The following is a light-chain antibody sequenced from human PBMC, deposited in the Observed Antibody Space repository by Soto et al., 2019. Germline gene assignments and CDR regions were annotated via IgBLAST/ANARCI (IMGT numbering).Light chain of an antibody. CDR3: QQYYSYPLT. Sequence: IQMTQSPSSLSASVGDRVTITCRASQSISSYLNWYQQKPGKAPKLLTYAASTLQSGVPSRFSGSGSGTDFTLTISCLQSEDFATYYCQQYYSYPLTFGGGTKVDIK. CDR1: QSISSY. J-gene: IGKJ4*01. CDR2: AAS. V-gene: IGKV1-39*01.